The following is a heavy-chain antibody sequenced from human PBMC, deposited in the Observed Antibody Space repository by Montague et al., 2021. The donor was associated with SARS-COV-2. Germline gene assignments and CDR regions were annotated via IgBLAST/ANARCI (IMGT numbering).Heavy chain of an antibody. CDR3: AGRDGYKQTMDY. J-gene: IGHJ4*02. CDR2: MYDSGITHYASGIT. D-gene: IGHD5-24*01. V-gene: IGHV4-61*01. CDR1: GGSVSSGSYY. Sequence: SETLSLTCTVSGGSVSSGSYYWSWIRQPPGKGLEWIGYMYDSGITHYASGITHYNPSLRSRVSISVDRSVNQFSLSLSSATAADTAVHYCAGRDGYKQTMDYWGQGTLVTVSS.